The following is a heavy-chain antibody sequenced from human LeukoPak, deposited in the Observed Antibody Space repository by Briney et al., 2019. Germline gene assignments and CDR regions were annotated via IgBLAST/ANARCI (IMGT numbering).Heavy chain of an antibody. V-gene: IGHV4-39*07. J-gene: IGHJ4*02. D-gene: IGHD6-19*01. CDR1: GGSISSYY. Sequence: SETLSLTCTVSGGSISSYYWGWVRQPPGKGLEWIGSIYYSGSTYYNPSLKSRVTISVDTSKNQFSLKLSSVTAADTAVYYCASHHPSGWYPHLAVYFDYWGQGTLVTVSS. CDR3: ASHHPSGWYPHLAVYFDY. CDR2: IYYSGST.